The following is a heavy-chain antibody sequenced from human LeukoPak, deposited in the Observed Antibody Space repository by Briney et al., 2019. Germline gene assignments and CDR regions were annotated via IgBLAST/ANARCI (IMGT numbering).Heavy chain of an antibody. CDR1: GYIFTGYY. CDR3: AKAPRNSSTMLDY. J-gene: IGHJ4*02. Sequence: ASVKVSCKASGYIFTGYYMHWVRQAPGQGLEWMGWINPNSGGTNYAQKFQGWVTMTRDTSISTAYMELSRLRSDDTAVYYCAKAPRNSSTMLDYWGQGTLLTVSS. D-gene: IGHD6-13*01. CDR2: INPNSGGT. V-gene: IGHV1-2*04.